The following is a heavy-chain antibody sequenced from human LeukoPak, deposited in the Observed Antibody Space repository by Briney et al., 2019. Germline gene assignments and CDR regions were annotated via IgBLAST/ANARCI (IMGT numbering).Heavy chain of an antibody. CDR2: ISSSGGTI. V-gene: IGHV3-48*03. Sequence: PGGSLRLSCAASGFTFSSYEMNWVRQAPGKGLEWVSYISSSGGTIYYADSVKGRFTISRDNAKNSLYLQMNSLRAEDTAVYYCARETPYDILTGYYNYYYYYGMDVWGKGTTVTVSS. CDR1: GFTFSSYE. J-gene: IGHJ6*04. D-gene: IGHD3-9*01. CDR3: ARETPYDILTGYYNYYYYYGMDV.